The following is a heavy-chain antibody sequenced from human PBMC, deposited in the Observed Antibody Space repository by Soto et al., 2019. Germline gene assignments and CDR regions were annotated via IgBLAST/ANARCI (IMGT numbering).Heavy chain of an antibody. V-gene: IGHV3-30*18. D-gene: IGHD1-1*01. CDR3: AKSRGAYNFYFYYGMGV. CDR1: GFTFSNYG. CDR2: ILYDGSNK. Sequence: GGSLRLSCAASGFTFSNYGMHWVRQTPGKGLEWVALILYDGSNKYYADSVKGRFTISRDNSKNTLYLQVSSLRAEDTAVYYCAKSRGAYNFYFYYGMGVWGQGTSVTVSS. J-gene: IGHJ6*02.